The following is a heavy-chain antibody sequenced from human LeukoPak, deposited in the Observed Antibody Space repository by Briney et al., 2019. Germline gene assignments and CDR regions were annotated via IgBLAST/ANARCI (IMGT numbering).Heavy chain of an antibody. CDR1: GYSFTSYW. D-gene: IGHD6-13*01. Sequence: GESLKISCKGSGYSFTSYWIGWVRQMPGKGLEWMGIIYPDDSDTRYSPSFQGQVTISADKSISTAYLQWSSLKASDTALYYCARRRHTSSSIYYFDYWGQGTLVTVSS. J-gene: IGHJ4*02. CDR3: ARRRHTSSSIYYFDY. CDR2: IYPDDSDT. V-gene: IGHV5-51*01.